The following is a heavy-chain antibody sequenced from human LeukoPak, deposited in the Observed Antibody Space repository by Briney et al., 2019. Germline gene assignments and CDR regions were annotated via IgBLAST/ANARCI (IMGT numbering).Heavy chain of an antibody. D-gene: IGHD6-13*01. J-gene: IGHJ5*02. CDR2: IYYSGST. V-gene: IGHV4-61*10. CDR3: ARVGPPHISNWSYNWFDP. Sequence: SETLSLTCTVSGDSISSGSYYWSWIRQPAGKGLEWIGYIYYSGSTNYNPSLKSRVTISVDTSKNQFSLKLSSVTAADTAVYYCARVGPPHISNWSYNWFDPWGQGTLVTVSS. CDR1: GDSISSGSYY.